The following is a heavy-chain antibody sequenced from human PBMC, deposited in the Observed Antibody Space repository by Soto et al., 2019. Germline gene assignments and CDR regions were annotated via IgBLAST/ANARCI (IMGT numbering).Heavy chain of an antibody. CDR1: GGSISSSSYY. CDR2: IYYSGST. J-gene: IGHJ6*02. Sequence: LSLTCTVSGGSISSSSYYWGWIRQPPGKGLEWIGSIYYSGSTYYNPSLKSRVTISVDTPKNQFSLKLSSVTVADTAVYYCARQRVYYYGMDVWGQGTTVTVSS. CDR3: ARQRVYYYGMDV. V-gene: IGHV4-39*01.